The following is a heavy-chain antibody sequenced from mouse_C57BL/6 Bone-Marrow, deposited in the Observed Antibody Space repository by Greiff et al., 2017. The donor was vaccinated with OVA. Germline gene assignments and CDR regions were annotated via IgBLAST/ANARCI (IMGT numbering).Heavy chain of an antibody. J-gene: IGHJ1*03. Sequence: EVQGVESGGGLVKPGGSLKLSCAASGFTFSSYAMSWVRQTPEKRLEWVATISDGGSYTYYPDNVKGRFTISRDNAKNNLYLQMSHLKSEDTAVYDCAREGWDVYFDVWGTGTTVTVAS. V-gene: IGHV5-4*01. CDR2: ISDGGSYT. CDR3: AREGWDVYFDV. CDR1: GFTFSSYA. D-gene: IGHD4-1*01.